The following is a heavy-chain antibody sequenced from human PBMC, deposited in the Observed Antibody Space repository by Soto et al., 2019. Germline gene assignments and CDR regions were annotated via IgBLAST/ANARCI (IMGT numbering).Heavy chain of an antibody. Sequence: GASVKVSCKASGYTFTGYYMHWVRQAPGQGLEWMGWINPNSGGTNYAQKFQGWVTMTRDTSISTAYMELSRLRSDDTAVYYCARGQYSSGWYYYYGMDVWGQGTTVTVSS. CDR3: ARGQYSSGWYYYYGMDV. D-gene: IGHD6-19*01. V-gene: IGHV1-2*04. CDR1: GYTFTGYY. J-gene: IGHJ6*02. CDR2: INPNSGGT.